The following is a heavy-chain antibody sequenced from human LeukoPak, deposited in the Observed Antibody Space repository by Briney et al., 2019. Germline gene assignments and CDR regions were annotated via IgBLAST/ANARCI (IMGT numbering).Heavy chain of an antibody. J-gene: IGHJ4*02. CDR1: GFTFSNYA. V-gene: IGHV3-23*01. CDR2: ISGSGGIT. CDR3: AKSGREYSRSWYNFDY. Sequence: GGSLRLSYAASGFTFSNYAMSWVRQAPGKGLEWVSAISGSGGITFYADSVKGRFTISRDSSKNTVYLQMNSLRAEDTAVYYCAKSGREYSRSWYNFDYWGQGTLFTVSS. D-gene: IGHD6-13*01.